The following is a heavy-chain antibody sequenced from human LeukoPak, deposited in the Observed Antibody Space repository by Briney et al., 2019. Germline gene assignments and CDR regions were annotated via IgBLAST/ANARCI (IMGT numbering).Heavy chain of an antibody. CDR2: IYPDESDT. J-gene: IGHJ6*03. D-gene: IGHD2-8*01. V-gene: IGHV5-51*01. CDR1: GYTFSSYW. CDR3: ARLAYCSNDVCYSNYYYSMDV. Sequence: GESLKISCKGSGYTFSSYWIGWVRQMPGKGVGWMGIIYPDESDTRYSPSFRGQVNISADKSSSTAYLQWSSLKASDTAMYYCARLAYCSNDVCYSNYYYSMDVWGKGTTVTVSS.